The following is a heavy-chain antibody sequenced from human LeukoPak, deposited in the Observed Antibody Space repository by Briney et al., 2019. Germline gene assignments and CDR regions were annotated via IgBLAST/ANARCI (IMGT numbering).Heavy chain of an antibody. V-gene: IGHV3-21*01. J-gene: IGHJ4*02. Sequence: PGGSLRLSCTASGFTFNGYSMNWVRQAPGKGLEWVSSISTSSSYIYYADSVKGRFTISRNNPKNSLYLQMNSLRAEDMAVYYCARNRGDPSYFDYWGQGTLVTVSS. CDR1: GFTFNGYS. CDR3: ARNRGDPSYFDY. D-gene: IGHD4-17*01. CDR2: ISTSSSYI.